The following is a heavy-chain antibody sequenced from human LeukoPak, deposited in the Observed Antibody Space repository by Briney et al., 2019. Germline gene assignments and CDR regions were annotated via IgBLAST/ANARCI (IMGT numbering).Heavy chain of an antibody. CDR1: GFTFDDYG. Sequence: PGGSLRLSCAASGFTFDDYGMSWVRQAPGKGLEWVSGINWNGGSTGYADSVKGRFTISRDNAKNSLYLQMNSLRAEDTALYHCARVVAAIPDYYYYYYMDVWGKGTTVTVSS. D-gene: IGHD2-2*02. J-gene: IGHJ6*03. CDR2: INWNGGST. CDR3: ARVVAAIPDYYYYYYMDV. V-gene: IGHV3-20*01.